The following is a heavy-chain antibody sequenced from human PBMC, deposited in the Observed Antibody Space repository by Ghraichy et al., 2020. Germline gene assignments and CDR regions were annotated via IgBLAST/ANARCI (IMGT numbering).Heavy chain of an antibody. V-gene: IGHV4-31*03. CDR3: VRGGRGVIITVDY. CDR1: GGSISSGGYY. CDR2: IYYSGST. J-gene: IGHJ4*02. D-gene: IGHD3-10*01. Sequence: SETLSLTCTVSGGSISSGGYYWSWIRQHPGKGLEWIGYIYYSGSTYYNPSLKSRVTISVDTSKNQFSLKLSSVTAADTAVYYCVRGGRGVIITVDYWGQGTLVTVSS.